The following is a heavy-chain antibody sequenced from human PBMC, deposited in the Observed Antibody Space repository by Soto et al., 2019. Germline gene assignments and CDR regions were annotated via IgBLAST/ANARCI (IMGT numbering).Heavy chain of an antibody. J-gene: IGHJ4*02. Sequence: QVQLVQSGAEVRKPGSSVKVSCKASGGTFNKYPISWVRQAPGQGPEWMGGILPIYSTRNYANYAHKFQGRVTITVDTSTSTAYMELSGLKSDDTAIYYCARGVVVVTNYYFDQWGQGTLVTVSS. D-gene: IGHD2-2*01. CDR3: ARGVVVVTNYYFDQ. CDR2: ILPIYSTRNYA. V-gene: IGHV1-69*06. CDR1: GGTFNKYP.